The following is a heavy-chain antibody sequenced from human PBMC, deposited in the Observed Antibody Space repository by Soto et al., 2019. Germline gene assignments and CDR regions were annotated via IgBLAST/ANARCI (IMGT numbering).Heavy chain of an antibody. Sequence: GGSLRLSCAASGFTFTSYWMSWVRQAPGKGLEWVANIKQDGSEKYYVDSVKGRFTISRDNAKNSLYLQMNSLRAEDTAVYYCARDYYDSSGYYPRFDYWGQGTLVTVSP. J-gene: IGHJ4*02. CDR3: ARDYYDSSGYYPRFDY. D-gene: IGHD3-22*01. V-gene: IGHV3-7*04. CDR1: GFTFTSYW. CDR2: IKQDGSEK.